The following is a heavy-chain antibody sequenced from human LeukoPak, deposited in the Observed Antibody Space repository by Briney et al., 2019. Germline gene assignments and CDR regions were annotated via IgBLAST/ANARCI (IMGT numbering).Heavy chain of an antibody. Sequence: GGSLRLSCAASGFTFSSSWMRWVRQAPGKALEWVANIKEDGSEKYYVDSVKGRFTISRDNAKNSVHLQMNSLRDEDTAVYYCARADYYGSGSYYWKWGQGTLVTVSS. CDR3: ARADYYGSGSYYWK. D-gene: IGHD3-10*01. V-gene: IGHV3-7*01. CDR1: GFTFSSSW. CDR2: IKEDGSEK. J-gene: IGHJ4*02.